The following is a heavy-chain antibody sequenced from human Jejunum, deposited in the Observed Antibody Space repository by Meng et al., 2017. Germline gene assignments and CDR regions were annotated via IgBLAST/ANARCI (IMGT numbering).Heavy chain of an antibody. CDR3: VREAYCSGGTGNSNWFDP. D-gene: IGHD2-15*01. Sequence: GESPKISCEASGFIFSRYEMNWVRQAPGKGLEWISYIDASGSTKYYSDSVKGRFSVSRDNAKNSLYLQVSTLSAEDTSVYYCVREAYCSGGTGNSNWFDPWGQGILVTVSS. J-gene: IGHJ5*02. V-gene: IGHV3-48*03. CDR1: GFIFSRYE. CDR2: IDASGSTK.